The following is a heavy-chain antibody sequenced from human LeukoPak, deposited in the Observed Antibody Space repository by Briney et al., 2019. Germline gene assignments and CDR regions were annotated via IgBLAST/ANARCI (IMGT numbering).Heavy chain of an antibody. J-gene: IGHJ4*02. CDR1: GYTFTSYD. V-gene: IGHV1-8*01. CDR2: MNPNSGNT. D-gene: IGHD5-18*01. Sequence: VASVTVSCKASGYTFTSYDINWVRQATGQGLEWVGWMNPNSGNTGHAQKFQGRVTMTRTTSISTAYMELSSLRSEDTAVYYCAREGPAKRGYSYGPLDDYWGQGTLVTVSS. CDR3: AREGPAKRGYSYGPLDDY.